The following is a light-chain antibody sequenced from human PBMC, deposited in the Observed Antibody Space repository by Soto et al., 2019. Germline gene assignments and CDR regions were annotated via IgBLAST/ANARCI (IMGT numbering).Light chain of an antibody. V-gene: IGKV3-11*01. CDR3: QQRSNWPPT. CDR1: QSVSSY. CDR2: DAS. Sequence: EIVLTQSPATLCLCPGERATISWRASQSVSSYLAWYQQKPGQAPRLLIYDASNRATGIPARFSGSGSGTDFTLTISSLEPEDFAVYYCQQRSNWPPTFGQGTKVDIK. J-gene: IGKJ1*01.